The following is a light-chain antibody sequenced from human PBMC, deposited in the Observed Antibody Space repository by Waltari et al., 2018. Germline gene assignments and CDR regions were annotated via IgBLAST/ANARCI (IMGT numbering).Light chain of an antibody. J-gene: IGKJ1*01. CDR3: QQYYSTPRT. CDR1: QSVLYSSTNKNY. V-gene: IGKV4-1*01. Sequence: DIVMTQSPDSLPVSLGERATVNCKSSQSVLYSSTNKNYLAWYQQKPGQPPKLLIYWASTRDSGVPDRFSGSGSGRDFTLTISSLQAEDVAVYYCQQYYSTPRTFGQGTKVEI. CDR2: WAS.